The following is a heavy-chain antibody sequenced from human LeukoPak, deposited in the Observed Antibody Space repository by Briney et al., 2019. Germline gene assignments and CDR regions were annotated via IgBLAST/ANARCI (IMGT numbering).Heavy chain of an antibody. D-gene: IGHD3-22*01. J-gene: IGHJ6*02. Sequence: SETLSLTCTVSGGSISSYYWSWIRQPPGKGLEWIGYIYYSGGTNYNPSLKSRVTISVDTSKNQFSLKLSSVTAADTAVYYCARGYYDSSGYKGLGMDVWGQGTTVTVSS. CDR2: IYYSGGT. CDR1: GGSISSYY. V-gene: IGHV4-59*01. CDR3: ARGYYDSSGYKGLGMDV.